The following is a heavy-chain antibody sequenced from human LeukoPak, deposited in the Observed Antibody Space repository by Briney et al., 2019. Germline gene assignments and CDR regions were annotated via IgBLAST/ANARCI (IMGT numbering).Heavy chain of an antibody. J-gene: IGHJ3*02. CDR1: GFTFSNAW. CDR2: IKSKTDGGTT. Sequence: PGGSLRLSCAASGFTFSNAWMSWVRQAPGKGLEWVGRIKSKTDGGTTDYAAPVKGRFTISRDDSKNTLYLQMNSLKTEDTAVNYCTTEGILAYCGGDCYSMFAFDIWGQGTMVTVSS. CDR3: TTEGILAYCGGDCYSMFAFDI. D-gene: IGHD2-21*02. V-gene: IGHV3-15*01.